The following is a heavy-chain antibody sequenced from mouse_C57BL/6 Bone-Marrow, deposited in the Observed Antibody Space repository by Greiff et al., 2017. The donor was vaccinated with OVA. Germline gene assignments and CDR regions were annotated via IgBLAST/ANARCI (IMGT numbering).Heavy chain of an antibody. CDR1: GYSFTDYN. D-gene: IGHD2-4*01. V-gene: IGHV1-39*01. CDR2: INPNYGTT. J-gene: IGHJ2*01. CDR3: ARSPYYDYDPYYFDY. Sequence: LVESGPELVKPGASVKISCKASGYSFTDYNMNWVKQSNGKSLEWIGVINPNYGTTSYNQKFKGKATLTVDQSSSTAYMQLNSLTSEDSAVYYCARSPYYDYDPYYFDYWGQGTTLTVSS.